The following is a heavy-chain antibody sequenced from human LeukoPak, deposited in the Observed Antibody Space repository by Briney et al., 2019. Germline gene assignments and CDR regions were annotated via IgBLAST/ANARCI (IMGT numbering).Heavy chain of an antibody. CDR3: ARDERGTFDI. CDR2: INPRGSA. Sequence: SETLSLTCTVSGYSISSGYFWGWIRQPPGKGPEWIGSINPRGSAYYNPSLKSRVTISLDTSKNQFSLKLNSVTAADTAVYYCARDERGTFDIWGRGTMVTVSS. D-gene: IGHD7-27*01. J-gene: IGHJ3*02. CDR1: GYSISSGYF. V-gene: IGHV4-38-2*02.